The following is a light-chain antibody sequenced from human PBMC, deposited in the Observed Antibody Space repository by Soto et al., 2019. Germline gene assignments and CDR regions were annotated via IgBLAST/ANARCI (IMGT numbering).Light chain of an antibody. Sequence: EVVLTQSPDTLSLSPGDRATLSCRASQSVSTYLAWYQQKPGQAPRLLIYDASNRATGIPARFSGSGSGTDFTLTISSLEPEDFAVYYCQQRSDWPPITFGQGTRREIK. CDR3: QQRSDWPPIT. CDR1: QSVSTY. CDR2: DAS. V-gene: IGKV3-11*01. J-gene: IGKJ5*01.